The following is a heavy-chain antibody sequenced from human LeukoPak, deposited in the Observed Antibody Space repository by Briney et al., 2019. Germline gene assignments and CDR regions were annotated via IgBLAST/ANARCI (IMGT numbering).Heavy chain of an antibody. J-gene: IGHJ4*02. CDR2: IKNVGSIT. CDR1: GFTFSNYW. CDR3: ARDPFYGDADLDS. V-gene: IGHV3-74*01. Sequence: GGSLRLSCAASGFTFSNYWMHWVRQAPGKGLVWVSRIKNVGSITTYADSVKGRFTISRDNAKNTLYLQMNSLRAEDTAVYYCARDPFYGDADLDSWGQGTLVTVSS. D-gene: IGHD4-17*01.